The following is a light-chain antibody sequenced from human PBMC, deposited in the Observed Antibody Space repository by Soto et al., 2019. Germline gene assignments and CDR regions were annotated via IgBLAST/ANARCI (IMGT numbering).Light chain of an antibody. CDR3: QHLHWA. J-gene: IGKJ1*01. CDR2: GVS. V-gene: IGKV1-9*01. CDR1: QEISGY. Sequence: IHLTQSPSSLSASVGDRVTITCRASQEISGYLAWYQQTPGKAPKLLIYGVSTLQDGVSSRFSGRGSGTDFSLTISSLLPEDFATYYCQHLHWAFGPGT.